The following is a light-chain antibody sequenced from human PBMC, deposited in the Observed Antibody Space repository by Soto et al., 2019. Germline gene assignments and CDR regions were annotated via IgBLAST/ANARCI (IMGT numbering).Light chain of an antibody. V-gene: IGKV3-11*01. CDR1: QSVSSY. CDR3: QQRSNWPPT. CDR2: DAS. J-gene: IGKJ2*01. Sequence: EIVLTQSPATLYLSPGERATLSCRASQSVSSYLAWYQQKPGQAPRLLIYDASNRATGIPARFSGSGSGTDFTLTISSLEPKDFAVYYCQQRSNWPPTFGQGTKLEIK.